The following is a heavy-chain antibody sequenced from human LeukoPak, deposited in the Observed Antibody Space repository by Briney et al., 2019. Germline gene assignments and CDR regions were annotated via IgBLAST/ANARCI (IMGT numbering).Heavy chain of an antibody. D-gene: IGHD2-8*01. CDR3: ARDTNGYFDS. CDR1: GGSISSGDYY. Sequence: SETLSLTCTVSGGSISSGDYYWGWLRQPPGKGLEWIGYIFYSGSTFYNPSLKSRLAISVGTSKNQFSLILYSVTAADTAVYYCARDTNGYFDSWGQGTLVTVSS. CDR2: IFYSGST. V-gene: IGHV4-30-4*01. J-gene: IGHJ4*02.